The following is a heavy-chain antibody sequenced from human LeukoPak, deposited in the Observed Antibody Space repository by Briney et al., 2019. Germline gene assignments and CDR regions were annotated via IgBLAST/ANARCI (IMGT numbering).Heavy chain of an antibody. J-gene: IGHJ4*02. CDR1: GGSISSSSW. CDR2: IYHSGST. Sequence: PSETLSLTCAVSGGSISSSSWWSWVRQPPGKGLEWIGEIYHSGSTDYNPSLKSRVTISADQSKNQFSLKLNSVTAADTAVYYCARARIDWLLVFGYWGQGTLVTVSS. CDR3: ARARIDWLLVFGY. V-gene: IGHV4-4*02. D-gene: IGHD3-9*01.